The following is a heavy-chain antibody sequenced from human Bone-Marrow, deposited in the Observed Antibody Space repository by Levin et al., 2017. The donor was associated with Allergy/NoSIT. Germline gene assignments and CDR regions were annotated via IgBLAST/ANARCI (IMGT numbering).Heavy chain of an antibody. CDR1: GFTFSDCY. CDR2: ISSSCSTI. Sequence: LSLTCAASGFTFSDCYMSWLRQAPGKGLEWDSYISSSCSTIYYADSVKGRFTISRDNAKNSLYLQMNSLRAEDTAVYYCDFLGRFWSGSSFYYWGPGTLVTVSS. D-gene: IGHD3-3*01. J-gene: IGHJ4*02. V-gene: IGHV3-11*01. CDR3: DFLGRFWSGSSFYY.